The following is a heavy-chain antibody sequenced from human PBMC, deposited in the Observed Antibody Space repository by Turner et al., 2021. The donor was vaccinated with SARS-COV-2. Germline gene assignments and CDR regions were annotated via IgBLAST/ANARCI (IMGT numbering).Heavy chain of an antibody. CDR2: ISYDGNNK. J-gene: IGHJ4*02. V-gene: IGHV3-30*18. CDR1: GFTFSSYD. CDR3: AKQLGLYSNPMYYFDY. D-gene: IGHD4-4*01. Sequence: QVQLVESGGGVVQPGRSLRLSCAASGFTFSSYDMHWVRQAPGKGLEWVAVISYDGNNKYYADSVKGRFTISRDNSKNTLYLQMNSLRAEDTAVYYCAKQLGLYSNPMYYFDYWGQGTLVTVSS.